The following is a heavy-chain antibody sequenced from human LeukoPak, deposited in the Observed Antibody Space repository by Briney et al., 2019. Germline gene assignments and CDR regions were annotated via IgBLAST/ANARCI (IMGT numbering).Heavy chain of an antibody. CDR2: ISAYNGNT. D-gene: IGHD3-16*02. CDR3: AREGAWGFGGVIPYYFDY. V-gene: IGHV1-18*01. J-gene: IGHJ4*02. Sequence: ASVTVSCKASGYTFTSYGISWVRQAPGQGLEWMGWISAYNGNTNYAQKLQGRVTMTTDTSTSTAYMELRSLRSDDTAVYYCAREGAWGFGGVIPYYFDYWGQGTLVTVSS. CDR1: GYTFTSYG.